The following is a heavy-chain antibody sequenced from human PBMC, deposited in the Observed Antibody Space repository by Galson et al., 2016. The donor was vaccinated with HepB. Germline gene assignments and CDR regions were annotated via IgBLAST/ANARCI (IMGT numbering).Heavy chain of an antibody. CDR1: GGSISGSGYY. J-gene: IGHJ4*02. CDR2: IFYSGST. V-gene: IGHV4-31*03. Sequence: TLSLTCTVSGGSISGSGYYWSWIRQHPGKGLEWIGYIFYSGSTYSDPSLKTRLSISVDTSKNQFSLKLSSVAAADTAGYYCARDQGNGHFDYWGQGTLVTVSS. CDR3: ARDQGNGHFDY. D-gene: IGHD2-8*01.